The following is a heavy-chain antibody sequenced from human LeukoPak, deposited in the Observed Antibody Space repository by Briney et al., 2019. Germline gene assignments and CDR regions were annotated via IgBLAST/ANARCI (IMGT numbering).Heavy chain of an antibody. Sequence: GGSLRLSCAASGFTFSSYGLSWVRQAPGKGLEWVSSISSGSTYISYADTLKGRFTISRDNAKNSLYLQMNSLRAEDTAVYYCARGGSSGPYYFDYWGQGTLVTVSS. CDR2: ISSGSTYI. CDR1: GFTFSSYG. V-gene: IGHV3-21*01. CDR3: ARGGSSGPYYFDY. D-gene: IGHD3-22*01. J-gene: IGHJ4*02.